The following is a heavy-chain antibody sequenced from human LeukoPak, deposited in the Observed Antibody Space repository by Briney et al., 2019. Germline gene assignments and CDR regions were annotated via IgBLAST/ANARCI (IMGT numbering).Heavy chain of an antibody. CDR3: ARGRYCSGGSCTYYYYYGMDV. V-gene: IGHV3-53*01. CDR1: GFTVSSNY. CDR2: TYSGGST. J-gene: IGHJ6*02. Sequence: GGSLRLSCAASGFTVSSNYMSWVRQAPGKGLKWVSVTYSGGSTFYADSVKGRFTISRDNSKNTLYLQMNSLRAEDTAVYYCARGRYCSGGSCTYYYYYGMDVWGQGTTVTVSS. D-gene: IGHD2-15*01.